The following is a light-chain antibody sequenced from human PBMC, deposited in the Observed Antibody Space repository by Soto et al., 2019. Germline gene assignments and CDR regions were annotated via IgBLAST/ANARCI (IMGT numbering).Light chain of an antibody. Sequence: QAVLTQPPSVSGAPGQRVTLSCTGNTSNLGAGYDVHWYQQLPGAAPKLVIFGNRNRPSGVPERFSGSKSGTSASLAITGLQAEDEADYYCQAYDYTLTAAVFGGGTKLTVL. CDR1: TSNLGAGYD. CDR2: GNR. J-gene: IGLJ3*02. V-gene: IGLV1-40*01. CDR3: QAYDYTLTAAV.